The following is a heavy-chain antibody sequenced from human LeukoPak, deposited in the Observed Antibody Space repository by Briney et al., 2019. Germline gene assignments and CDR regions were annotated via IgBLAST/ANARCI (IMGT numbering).Heavy chain of an antibody. J-gene: IGHJ4*02. CDR1: GGSFSGYY. Sequence: SETLSLTCAVYGGSFSGYYWSWIRQPPGKGLEWIGEINHSGSTNYNPSLKSRVTISVDTSKSQFSLKLSSVTAADTAVYYCAGRPILTGYYKGYWGQGTLVTVSS. CDR3: AGRPILTGYYKGY. CDR2: INHSGST. D-gene: IGHD3-9*01. V-gene: IGHV4-34*01.